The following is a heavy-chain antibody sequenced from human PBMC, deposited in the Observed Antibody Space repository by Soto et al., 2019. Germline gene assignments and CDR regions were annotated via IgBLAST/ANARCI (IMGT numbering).Heavy chain of an antibody. Sequence: GGSRILSSAATGFTFDDYTMHWVRQAPGKGLEWVSLISRDGGSTYYADSVKGRFTISGDNSKNSLYLQMNSLRTEDTALYYCAKDIYERYCSGGSCYSGPWFDPWGQGTLLTVSS. V-gene: IGHV3-43*01. D-gene: IGHD2-15*01. CDR1: GFTFDDYT. CDR3: AKDIYERYCSGGSCYSGPWFDP. J-gene: IGHJ5*02. CDR2: ISRDGGST.